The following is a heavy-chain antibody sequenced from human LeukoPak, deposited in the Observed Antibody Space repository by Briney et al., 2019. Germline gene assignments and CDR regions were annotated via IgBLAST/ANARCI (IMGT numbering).Heavy chain of an antibody. CDR3: ARDPYSGSYGPYYYYYMDV. D-gene: IGHD1-26*01. Sequence: GGSLRLSCAASGFTFSSYEMNWVRQAPGKGLEWVSYINSRGSTKNYADSVKGRFTISRDNAKNSLYLQMDSLRVEDTAVYYCARDPYSGSYGPYYYYYMDVWGEGTTVTIS. V-gene: IGHV3-48*03. CDR2: INSRGSTK. J-gene: IGHJ6*03. CDR1: GFTFSSYE.